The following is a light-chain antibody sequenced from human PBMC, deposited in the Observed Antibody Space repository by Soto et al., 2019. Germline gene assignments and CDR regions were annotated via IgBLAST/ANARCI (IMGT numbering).Light chain of an antibody. Sequence: SYELTQPPSVSASPGQTARITCSGDALPKQYAYWYQQKPGQAPVLVIYKDSERPSGIPERFSGSSSGTTVTLTISGVQAEDEADYYCQSADSSGTYWVFGGGTKVTVL. V-gene: IGLV3-25*03. CDR3: QSADSSGTYWV. CDR1: ALPKQY. J-gene: IGLJ3*02. CDR2: KDS.